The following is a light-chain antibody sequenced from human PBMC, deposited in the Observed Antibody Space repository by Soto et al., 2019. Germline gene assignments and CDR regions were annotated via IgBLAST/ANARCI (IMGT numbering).Light chain of an antibody. CDR3: SSYTNIKTRACV. CDR2: EVT. J-gene: IGLJ1*01. Sequence: QSALTQPASGSGTPGQSLTISCTGSSVGLGSYNRVSWYQQHPGTAPKLIIYEVTDRPSGVSHRFSGSKSGNTASLTISGLQAEDEAEYYCSSYTNIKTRACVFGTGTKVTVL. CDR1: SVGLGSYNR. V-gene: IGLV2-14*01.